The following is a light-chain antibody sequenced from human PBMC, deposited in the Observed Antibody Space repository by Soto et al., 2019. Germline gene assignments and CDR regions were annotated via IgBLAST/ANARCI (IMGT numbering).Light chain of an antibody. CDR3: AAWDGSLNVYV. J-gene: IGLJ1*01. V-gene: IGLV1-44*01. CDR1: SSSIGSNS. Sequence: QAVVTQPPSASGTPGQRVTIPCSGSSSSIGSNSVNWYQQLPRTAPKVLIYTNNQRPSGVPDRFSGSKSGTSASLAISGLQSEDEADYYCAAWDGSLNVYVFGTGTKLTVL. CDR2: TNN.